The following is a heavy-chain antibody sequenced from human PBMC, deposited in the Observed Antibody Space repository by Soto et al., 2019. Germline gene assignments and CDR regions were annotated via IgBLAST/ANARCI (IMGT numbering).Heavy chain of an antibody. J-gene: IGHJ6*02. CDR1: GFTFSHYG. V-gene: IGHV3-33*03. CDR3: VIDETQPERRPSYGKDV. Sequence: QMQLEESGGGVVQPGRSLRLSCVASGFTFSHYGMHWVRQAPGKGLEWVAVIWHHGGNKYYADSVKGRFTISRDNARNTLYLQLDSLRGEVTGVYYCVIDETQPERRPSYGKDVWGRGTKVIVSS. CDR2: IWHHGGNK. D-gene: IGHD3-9*01.